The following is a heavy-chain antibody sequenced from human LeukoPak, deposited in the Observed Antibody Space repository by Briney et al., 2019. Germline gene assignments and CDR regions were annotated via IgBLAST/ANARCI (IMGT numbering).Heavy chain of an antibody. V-gene: IGHV1-18*01. Sequence: ASVKVSCKASGYTFTSYGISWVRQAPGQGLEWMGWISPYNTNTNNVQNLQARVTMTTDTSTSTAYMELKSLRSDDTAVYYCASSGGNCYDSSGYYYPHYYYYMDVWGKGTTVTISS. CDR3: ASSGGNCYDSSGYYYPHYYYYMDV. D-gene: IGHD3-22*01. CDR1: GYTFTSYG. CDR2: ISPYNTNT. J-gene: IGHJ6*03.